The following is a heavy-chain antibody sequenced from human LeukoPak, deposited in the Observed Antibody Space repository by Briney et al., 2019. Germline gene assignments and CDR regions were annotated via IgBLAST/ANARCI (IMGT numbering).Heavy chain of an antibody. J-gene: IGHJ4*02. V-gene: IGHV3-74*01. D-gene: IGHD4-17*01. CDR3: GREGATVSTQIDY. CDR2: ISRDGSSI. Sequence: PGGSLRLSCAASGYTFSGYWMQWVRQAPGKGLVWVSRISRDGSSISYADSVKGRFTISRDNAKNTLYLQMNSLRVEDTAVYFCGREGATVSTQIDYWGQGTLATVSS. CDR1: GYTFSGYW.